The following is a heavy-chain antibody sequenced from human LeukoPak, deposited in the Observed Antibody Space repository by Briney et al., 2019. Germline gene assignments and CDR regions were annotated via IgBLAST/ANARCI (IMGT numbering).Heavy chain of an antibody. V-gene: IGHV4-34*01. CDR3: ARGVPEDNDYCSGYYDS. CDR1: VGSFNAYY. D-gene: IGHD3-3*01. CDR2: INHAGST. Sequence: SETLSLTCAVYVGSFNAYYWTWIRQPPGRGLEWIGEINHAGSTNYNPSLKSRVTISIDTSKNQFSLNLSSVTAADTAVYFCARGVPEDNDYCSGYYDSWGQGTLVTVSS. J-gene: IGHJ4*02.